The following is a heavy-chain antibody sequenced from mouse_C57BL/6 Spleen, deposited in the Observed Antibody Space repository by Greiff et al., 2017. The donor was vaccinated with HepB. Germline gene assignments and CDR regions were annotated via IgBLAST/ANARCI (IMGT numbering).Heavy chain of an antibody. Sequence: QVQLQQSGPELVKPGASVKISCKASGYAFSSSWMNWVKQRPGKGLEWIGRIYPGDGDTNYNGKFKGKATLTADKSSSTAYMQLSSLTSEDSAVYFCARWSNYVYYFDYWGQGTTLTVSS. V-gene: IGHV1-82*01. CDR2: IYPGDGDT. J-gene: IGHJ2*01. D-gene: IGHD2-5*01. CDR1: GYAFSSSW. CDR3: ARWSNYVYYFDY.